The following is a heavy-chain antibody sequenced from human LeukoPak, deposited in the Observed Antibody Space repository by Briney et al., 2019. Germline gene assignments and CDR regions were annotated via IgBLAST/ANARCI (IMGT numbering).Heavy chain of an antibody. J-gene: IGHJ5*02. D-gene: IGHD5-18*01. CDR3: ARARYSYGRAFDP. Sequence: GASVKVSCKASGYTFTSYGISWVRQAPGQGLEWMGWISAYNGNTNYAQKLQGRVTMTTDTSTSTAYMELSRLRSDDTAVYYCARARYSYGRAFDPWGQGTLVTVSS. CDR1: GYTFTSYG. CDR2: ISAYNGNT. V-gene: IGHV1-18*01.